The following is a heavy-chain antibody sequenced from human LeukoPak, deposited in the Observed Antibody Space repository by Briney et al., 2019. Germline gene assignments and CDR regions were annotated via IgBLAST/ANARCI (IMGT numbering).Heavy chain of an antibody. D-gene: IGHD6-13*01. Sequence: SETLSLTCTVSGASISSYYWSWIRQSPRKGLEWIGYIFYSGSTLYNPSLQSRVTISVGTSKNQFSLRLTSVTAADTAVYYCASGPYPAAGTDHQFDYWGQGTLVTVSS. CDR2: IFYSGST. V-gene: IGHV4-59*01. CDR3: ASGPYPAAGTDHQFDY. J-gene: IGHJ4*02. CDR1: GASISSYY.